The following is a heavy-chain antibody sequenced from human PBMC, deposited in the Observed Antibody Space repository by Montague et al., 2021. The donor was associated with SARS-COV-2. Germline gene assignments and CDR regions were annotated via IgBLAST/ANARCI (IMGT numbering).Heavy chain of an antibody. CDR1: GGSISSSSYY. CDR2: IYYSGST. CDR3: AADYGERDWFDL. Sequence: SETLSLTCTVSGGSISSSSYYWGWIRQPPGKGLEWIGSIYYSGSTYYNPSLKSRVTISVDTSKNQFSLKLSSVTAADTAVYYCAADYGERDWFDLWGQGTLVTVSS. D-gene: IGHD4-17*01. J-gene: IGHJ5*02. V-gene: IGHV4-39*01.